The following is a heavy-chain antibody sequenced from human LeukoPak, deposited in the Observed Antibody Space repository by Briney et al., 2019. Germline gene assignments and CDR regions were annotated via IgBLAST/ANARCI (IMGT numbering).Heavy chain of an antibody. CDR1: GFTFSSYA. CDR3: AIDSSDYYSLFDQ. D-gene: IGHD3-22*01. V-gene: IGHV3-30-3*01. Sequence: GGSLRLSCAASGFTFSSYAMHWVRQAPGKGLEWVALISYDGSNKYYADSVRGRFTISRDNSKNTLYLQMNSLRAEDTAVYYCAIDSSDYYSLFDQWGQGTLVTVSS. J-gene: IGHJ4*02. CDR2: ISYDGSNK.